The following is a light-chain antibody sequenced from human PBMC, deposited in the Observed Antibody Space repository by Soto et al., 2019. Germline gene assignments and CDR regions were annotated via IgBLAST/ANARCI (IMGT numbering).Light chain of an antibody. V-gene: IGLV2-14*01. Sequence: QSALTQPASVSGSPGQSITISCTGTSSDVGGYNYVSWYQQQPGKAPKLMISEVSDRPSGVSSRFSGSKSGNTASLTISGLQAEDEANYYCSSYTSSSTVVFGGGTKLTVL. J-gene: IGLJ2*01. CDR3: SSYTSSSTVV. CDR1: SSDVGGYNY. CDR2: EVS.